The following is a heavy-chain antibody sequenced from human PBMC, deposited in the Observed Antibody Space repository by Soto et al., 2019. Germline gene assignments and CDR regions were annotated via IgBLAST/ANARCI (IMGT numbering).Heavy chain of an antibody. CDR3: ARDTVTSLTPYQGFYYYGMDV. Sequence: GGSLRLSCTASGFPFSSYTMHWLRRAPSKGLEWVVIISFDGSRKYYADWLKGRIVISRDNSKDSLYLQMDTLRPDDTAIYYCARDTVTSLTPYQGFYYYGMDVWGQGTTVTVSS. D-gene: IGHD2-2*01. J-gene: IGHJ6*02. CDR2: ISFDGSRK. CDR1: GFPFSSYT. V-gene: IGHV3-30*09.